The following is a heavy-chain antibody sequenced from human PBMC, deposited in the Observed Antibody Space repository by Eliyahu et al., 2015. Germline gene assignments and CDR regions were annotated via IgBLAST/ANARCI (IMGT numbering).Heavy chain of an antibody. D-gene: IGHD3-22*01. V-gene: IGHV3-21*01. J-gene: IGHJ4*02. CDR2: ISSSSSYI. CDR3: ARDLGSSGSGFDY. CDR1: GXTXXSYS. Sequence: EVQLVESGGGLXKPGGSLRLSCAASGXTXXSYSXXWVRQAPGKGLEWVSSISSSSSYIYYADSVKGRFTISRDNAKNSLYLQMNSLRAEDTAVYYCARDLGSSGSGFDYWGQGTLVTVSS.